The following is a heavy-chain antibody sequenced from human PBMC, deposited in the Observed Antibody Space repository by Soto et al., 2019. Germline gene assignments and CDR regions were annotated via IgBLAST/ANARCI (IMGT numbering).Heavy chain of an antibody. CDR1: GFTFSSYG. D-gene: IGHD3-3*01. CDR2: ISYDGSNK. Sequence: QVQLVESGGGVVQPGRSLRLSCAASGFTFSSYGMHWVRQAPGKGLEWVAVISYDGSNKYYADSVKGRFTISRDNSKNTLYLQMNSLRAEDTAVYYCATFDDFWSGYLTPYYYGMDVWGQGTTVTVSS. V-gene: IGHV3-30*03. J-gene: IGHJ6*02. CDR3: ATFDDFWSGYLTPYYYGMDV.